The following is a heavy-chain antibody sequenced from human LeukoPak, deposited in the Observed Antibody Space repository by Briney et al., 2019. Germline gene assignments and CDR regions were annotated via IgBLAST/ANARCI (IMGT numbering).Heavy chain of an antibody. V-gene: IGHV4-59*01. CDR1: GGSISSYY. D-gene: IGHD1-1*01. CDR3: AREGTGGTNLNSFDP. CDR2: ITYSGST. Sequence: KPSETLSLTCAVSGGSISSYYGSWIRQPPGKGLEWIWSITYSGSTNFNSPLTMPVTISVDTSKNQFSLKLSSVTAADTAVYYCAREGTGGTNLNSFDPWGQGTLVTVSS. J-gene: IGHJ5*02.